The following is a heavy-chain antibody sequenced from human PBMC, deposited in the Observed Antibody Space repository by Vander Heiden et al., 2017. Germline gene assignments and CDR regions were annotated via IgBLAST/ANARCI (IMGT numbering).Heavy chain of an antibody. D-gene: IGHD3-3*01. Sequence: QVRLVQSGAEVKKPGASVKLSCRASGYTFTNYYIHWVRQAPGQGLEWMGIIIPSGGSTTYAQKFQGRVAMTRDTSTTTVYMELSSLRSEDTAVYYCARDLARLLEWNNFDYWGQGSLVTVSS. V-gene: IGHV1-46*01. CDR2: IIPSGGST. CDR1: GYTFTNYY. CDR3: ARDLARLLEWNNFDY. J-gene: IGHJ4*02.